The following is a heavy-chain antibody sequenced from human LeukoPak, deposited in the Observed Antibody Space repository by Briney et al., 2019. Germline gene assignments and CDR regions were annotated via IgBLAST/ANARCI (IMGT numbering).Heavy chain of an antibody. Sequence: GGSLRLXCAGSGFTFNAYAMSWDRQAPGKGLEWVSGIGGSGFRTYYADSVKGRFTISRDNSQNPLYLQMNSLRAEDTAVYFCAKIPIGFLPNNWYFDLWSRGTLVTVSS. CDR1: GFTFNAYA. V-gene: IGHV3-23*01. D-gene: IGHD2-21*01. CDR3: AKIPIGFLPNNWYFDL. CDR2: IGGSGFRT. J-gene: IGHJ2*01.